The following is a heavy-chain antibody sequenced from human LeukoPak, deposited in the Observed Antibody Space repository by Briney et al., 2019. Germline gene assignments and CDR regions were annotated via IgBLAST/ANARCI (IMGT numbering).Heavy chain of an antibody. Sequence: ASVKVSCKASGYTFTGYYMHWVRQAPGQGLEWMGWINPNSGGTNYAQKFQGRVTMTRDASISTAYMELSRLRSDDTAVYYCARDLKLEKHYYYYYMDVWGKGTTVTVSS. CDR1: GYTFTGYY. J-gene: IGHJ6*03. D-gene: IGHD1-1*01. CDR2: INPNSGGT. V-gene: IGHV1-2*02. CDR3: ARDLKLEKHYYYYYMDV.